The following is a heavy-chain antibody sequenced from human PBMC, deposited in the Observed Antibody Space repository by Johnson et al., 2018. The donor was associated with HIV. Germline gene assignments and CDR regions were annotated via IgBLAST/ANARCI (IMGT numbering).Heavy chain of an antibody. Sequence: VQLVESGGGLVQPGGSLRLSCAASGFTVSSNYMSWVRQAPGKGLEWVSVINSGGSTYYADSVKGRFTISRDDSKNTLYLQMNRLRTEDTALYYCAKLVGATHPLDFWGQGTMVTVSS. V-gene: IGHV3-66*02. D-gene: IGHD1-26*01. J-gene: IGHJ3*01. CDR3: AKLVGATHPLDF. CDR1: GFTVSSNY. CDR2: INSGGST.